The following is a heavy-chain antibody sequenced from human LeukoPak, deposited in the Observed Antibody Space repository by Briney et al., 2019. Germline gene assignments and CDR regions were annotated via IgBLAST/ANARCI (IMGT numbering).Heavy chain of an antibody. V-gene: IGHV3-23*01. CDR3: ARNEAESHYYTGV. J-gene: IGHJ6*03. Sequence: GGSLRLSCAASGFTFNNYAMIWVRQAPGKGLECVSTLSGDYGLTYYADSVKGRFTISRDNSKNTLYLQMSNVRPEDTAIYYCARNEAESHYYTGVWGKGTTAPVSS. CDR1: GFTFNNYA. CDR2: LSGDYGLT.